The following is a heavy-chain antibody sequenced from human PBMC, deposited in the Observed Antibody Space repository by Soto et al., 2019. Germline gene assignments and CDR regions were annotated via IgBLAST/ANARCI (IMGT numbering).Heavy chain of an antibody. CDR1: GGSISSGGYS. V-gene: IGHV4-30-2*01. Sequence: SETLSLTCAVSGGSISSGGYSWSWIRQPPGKGLEWIGYIYHSGSTYYNPSLKSQVTISVDRSKNQFSLKLSSVTAADTAVYYCARGGTTGSSSYYYYYGMDVWGQGTTVTVSS. J-gene: IGHJ6*02. CDR2: IYHSGST. CDR3: ARGGTTGSSSYYYYYGMDV. D-gene: IGHD6-13*01.